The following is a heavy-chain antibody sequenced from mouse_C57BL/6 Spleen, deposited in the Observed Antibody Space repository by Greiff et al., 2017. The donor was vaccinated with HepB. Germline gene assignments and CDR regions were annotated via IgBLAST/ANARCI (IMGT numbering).Heavy chain of an antibody. CDR3: ARTYSTWFAY. V-gene: IGHV1-80*01. Sequence: VMLVESGAELVKPGASVKISCKASGYAFSSYWMNWVKQRPGKGLEWIGQIYPGDGDTNYNGKFKGKATLTADKSSSTAYMQLSSLTSEDSAVYFCARTYSTWFAYWGQGTLVTVSA. D-gene: IGHD2-5*01. CDR1: GYAFSSYW. CDR2: IYPGDGDT. J-gene: IGHJ3*01.